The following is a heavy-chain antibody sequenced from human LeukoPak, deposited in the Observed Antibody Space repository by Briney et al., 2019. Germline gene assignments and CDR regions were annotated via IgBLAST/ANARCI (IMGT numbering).Heavy chain of an antibody. V-gene: IGHV3-53*01. CDR2: IYSGGST. J-gene: IGHJ4*02. D-gene: IGHD3-3*01. CDR3: ARGEYDFWSGYYDY. CDR1: GFTVISNY. Sequence: GGPLRLSCAASGFTVISNYMSWVRQAPGKGLEWVSVIYSGGSTYYADPVKGRFTISRDNSKNTLYLQMNSLRAEDTAVYYCARGEYDFWSGYYDYWGQGTLVTVSS.